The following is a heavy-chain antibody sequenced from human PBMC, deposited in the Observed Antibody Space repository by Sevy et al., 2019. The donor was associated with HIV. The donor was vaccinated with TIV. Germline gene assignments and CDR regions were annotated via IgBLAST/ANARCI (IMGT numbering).Heavy chain of an antibody. J-gene: IGHJ6*02. CDR3: ARSGGLVDGGIDV. CDR2: ITSSSRFR. V-gene: IGHV3-21*01. D-gene: IGHD3-16*01. CDR1: GFTFNNYN. Sequence: GGSLRISCAASGFTFNNYNMNWVRQAPGKGLAWVSSITSSSRFRYYADSLKGRLTISRDDATNSVFLQINSLRVEDTAIYYCARSGGLVDGGIDVWGQGTTVTVSS.